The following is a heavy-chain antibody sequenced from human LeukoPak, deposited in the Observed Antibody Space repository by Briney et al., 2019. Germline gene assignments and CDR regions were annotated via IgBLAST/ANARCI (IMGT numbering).Heavy chain of an antibody. Sequence: PSETLSLTCTVSGGSISSYYWSWIRQPPGKGLEWIGSIYHSGSTYYNPSLKSRVTISVDTSKNQFSLKLSSVTAADTAVYYCARGEDGYNWSLDYWGQGTLVTVSS. CDR1: GGSISSYY. J-gene: IGHJ4*02. CDR3: ARGEDGYNWSLDY. CDR2: IYHSGST. D-gene: IGHD5-24*01. V-gene: IGHV4-38-2*02.